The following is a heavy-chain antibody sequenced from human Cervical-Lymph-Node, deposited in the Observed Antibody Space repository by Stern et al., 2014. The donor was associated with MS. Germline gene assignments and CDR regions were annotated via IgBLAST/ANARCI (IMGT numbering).Heavy chain of an antibody. CDR1: GYTFNVYY. CDR3: ARDGEPYYYGAGTYVDYYYGMDV. CDR2: INTNSGAK. V-gene: IGHV1-2*06. Sequence: QVQLMQSGAEVMQPGASVKVSCKASGYTFNVYYIHWVRQAPGQGLEWMGRINTNSGAKNHSQKLQGRVTMTRDTSISTAYMELSRLRSDDTAMYYCARDGEPYYYGAGTYVDYYYGMDVWGQGTTVTVSS. J-gene: IGHJ6*02. D-gene: IGHD3-10*01.